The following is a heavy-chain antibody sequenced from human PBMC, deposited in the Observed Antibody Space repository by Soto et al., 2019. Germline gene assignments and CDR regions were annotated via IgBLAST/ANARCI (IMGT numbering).Heavy chain of an antibody. CDR2: IFSGGST. Sequence: EVQLVESGGGLVQPGGSLRLSCAVSGLTVSATYMSWVRQAPGEGLEWVSVIFSGGSTYYADSVKGRFTISRDNSKNILYLQMNSLRPEDTALYYCARDALDYWGQGILVTVYS. CDR3: ARDALDY. CDR1: GLTVSATY. J-gene: IGHJ4*02. V-gene: IGHV3-66*01.